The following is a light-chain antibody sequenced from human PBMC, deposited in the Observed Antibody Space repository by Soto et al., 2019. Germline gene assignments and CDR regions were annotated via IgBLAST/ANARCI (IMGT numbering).Light chain of an antibody. CDR2: GVS. CDR3: QQYGSSPWA. V-gene: IGKV3-20*01. Sequence: EIVLTQSPGTLSLSPGERATLSCRASQSLSSTFLAWYQQKPGQPPRLLIYGVSRRATGIPDRFSGSGSGTDFTLTISRLEPEDFSVYYCQQYGSSPWAFGQGTKVEIQ. CDR1: QSLSSTF. J-gene: IGKJ1*01.